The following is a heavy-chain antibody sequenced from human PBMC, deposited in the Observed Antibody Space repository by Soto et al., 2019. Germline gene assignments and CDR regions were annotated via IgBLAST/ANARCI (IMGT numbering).Heavy chain of an antibody. CDR3: ARGPAATMVRRVRYYGMDV. J-gene: IGHJ6*02. D-gene: IGHD3-10*01. CDR1: GGSFSGYY. Sequence: QVQLQQWGAGLLKPSETLSLTCAVYGGSFSGYYWSWIRQPPGKGLEWIGEINHSGSTNYNPSLKSRVTISVDTSKNQFSLKLSSVTAADTAVYYCARGPAATMVRRVRYYGMDVWGQGTTVTVSS. V-gene: IGHV4-34*01. CDR2: INHSGST.